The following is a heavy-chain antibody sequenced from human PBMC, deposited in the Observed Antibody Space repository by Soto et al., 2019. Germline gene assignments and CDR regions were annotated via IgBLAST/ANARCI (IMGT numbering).Heavy chain of an antibody. CDR1: DGSISSNKYY. D-gene: IGHD4-17*01. J-gene: IGHJ4*02. CDR2: IFYTGST. CDR3: ARSLDGSYDYFDY. Sequence: PSETLSLTCTVSDGSISSNKYYWGWIRQPPGKGLEWIGSIFYTGSTYYDPSVKSRITISVDTSKNNFSLKLNSVTAADTAVYYCARSLDGSYDYFDYWGQGTLVTVSS. V-gene: IGHV4-39*02.